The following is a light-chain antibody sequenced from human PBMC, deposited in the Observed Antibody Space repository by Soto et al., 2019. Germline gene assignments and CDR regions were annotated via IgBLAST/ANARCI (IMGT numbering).Light chain of an antibody. CDR1: SSNIGSNT. CDR2: STS. J-gene: IGLJ1*01. CDR3: AAWDDRLTGRV. V-gene: IGLV1-44*01. Sequence: QSVLTQPPSASGTPGQRVTISCSGSSSNIGSNTVIWYQQLPGTAPKLLIYSTSHRASGVPDRFSGSKSGTSASLAISGLQSEDEADYYCAAWDDRLTGRVFGPGTKLTVL.